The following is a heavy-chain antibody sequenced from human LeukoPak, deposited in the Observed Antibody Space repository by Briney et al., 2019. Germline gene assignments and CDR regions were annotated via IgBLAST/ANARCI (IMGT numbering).Heavy chain of an antibody. CDR3: ARVGGSNAFDI. V-gene: IGHV3-74*01. J-gene: IGHJ3*02. Sequence: GGSLRLSCAASGFTFSSSWMYWVRQAPGKGLVWVSRINSDESITTYADSVKGRFTISRDNAKNTLYLQMNSLRAEDTAVYYCARVGGSNAFDIWGQRTMVIVSS. CDR1: GFTFSSSW. D-gene: IGHD1-26*01. CDR2: INSDESIT.